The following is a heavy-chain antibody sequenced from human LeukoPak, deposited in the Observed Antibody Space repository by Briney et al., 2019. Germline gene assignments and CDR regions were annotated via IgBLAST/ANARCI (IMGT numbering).Heavy chain of an antibody. Sequence: GASVKVSCKASGYSFGIFGISWVRQAPGQGLGWMGWISANNGNTKYAQNLQGRVTMTTDTSTSTAYMELRSLRSDDTAVYYCARVGVVEPAAWFDPWGQGTLVTVSS. CDR2: ISANNGNT. CDR3: ARVGVVEPAAWFDP. D-gene: IGHD2-2*01. V-gene: IGHV1-18*01. J-gene: IGHJ5*02. CDR1: GYSFGIFG.